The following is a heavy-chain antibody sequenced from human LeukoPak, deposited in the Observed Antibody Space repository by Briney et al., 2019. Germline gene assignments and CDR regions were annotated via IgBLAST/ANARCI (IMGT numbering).Heavy chain of an antibody. CDR3: ATRGTTATKYFEG. CDR1: GFTFSNYV. CDR2: IAAADSGT. V-gene: IGHV3-23*01. D-gene: IGHD1-1*01. Sequence: GGSLRLSCGASGFTFSNYVMSWVRQAPGQGLEWVSTIAAADSGTYYAASVKGRFTISRDNSKHTLHLQMNGLRADDTAVYYCATRGTTATKYFEGWGQGTLVTVSS. J-gene: IGHJ4*02.